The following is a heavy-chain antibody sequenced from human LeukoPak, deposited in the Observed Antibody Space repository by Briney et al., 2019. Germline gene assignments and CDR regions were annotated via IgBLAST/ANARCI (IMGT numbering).Heavy chain of an antibody. CDR3: ARDRWGSSGWYDDY. J-gene: IGHJ4*02. V-gene: IGHV4-30-4*08. CDR1: GGSISSGDYY. Sequence: SETLSLTCTVSGGSISSGDYYWSWIRQTPGKGLEWIGYIYYSGSTSYNPSLKSRVTISVDTSKNQFSLKLSSVTAADTAVYCCARDRWGSSGWYDDYWGQGTLVTVSS. CDR2: IYYSGST. D-gene: IGHD6-19*01.